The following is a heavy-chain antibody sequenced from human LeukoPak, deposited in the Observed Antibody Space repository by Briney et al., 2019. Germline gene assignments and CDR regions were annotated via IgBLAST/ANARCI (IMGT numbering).Heavy chain of an antibody. CDR1: GYTFTSYD. D-gene: IGHD1-26*01. CDR2: IIPIFGTA. CDR3: ARDQRLVGATTDYYYYYMDV. V-gene: IGHV1-69*13. Sequence: ASVKVSCKASGYTFTSYDINWVRQATGQGLEWMGGIIPIFGTANYAQKFQGRVTITADESTSTAYMELSSLRSEDTAVYYCARDQRLVGATTDYYYYYMDVWGKGTTVTVSS. J-gene: IGHJ6*03.